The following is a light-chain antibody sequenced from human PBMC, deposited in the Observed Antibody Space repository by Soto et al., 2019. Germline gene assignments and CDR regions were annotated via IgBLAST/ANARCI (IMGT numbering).Light chain of an antibody. CDR2: DAS. Sequence: DIQITHAPSTLFASVGDRCTITCRASQSISSWLAWYQQKPGKAPKLLIYDASSWESGVPSRFSGGGSGTEFTLTISSLQPADFAIYFCQQYNSYSRTFGQGTKVDIK. V-gene: IGKV1-5*01. CDR1: QSISSW. J-gene: IGKJ1*01. CDR3: QQYNSYSRT.